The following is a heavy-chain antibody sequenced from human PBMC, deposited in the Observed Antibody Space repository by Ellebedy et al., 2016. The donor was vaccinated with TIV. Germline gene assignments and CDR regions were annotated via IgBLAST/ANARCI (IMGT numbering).Heavy chain of an antibody. CDR3: ARHGGIVVVPAAPPGVWFDP. Sequence: MPGGSLRLSCAVYGGSFSGYYWSWIRQPPGKGLEWIGEINHSGSTNYNPSLKSRVTISVDTSKNQFSLKLSSVTAADTAVYYCARHGGIVVVPAAPPGVWFDPWGQGTLVTVSS. D-gene: IGHD2-2*01. J-gene: IGHJ5*02. V-gene: IGHV4-34*01. CDR1: GGSFSGYY. CDR2: INHSGST.